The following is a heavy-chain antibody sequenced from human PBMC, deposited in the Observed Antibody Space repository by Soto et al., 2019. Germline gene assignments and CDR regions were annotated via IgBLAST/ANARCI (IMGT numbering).Heavy chain of an antibody. CDR1: GFNFNYYW. J-gene: IGHJ3*01. CDR3: ARGDRGGFDL. CDR2: IHSDGSRT. Sequence: GGSLRLSCAASGFNFNYYWMHWLRQAPGQGLVWVSHIHSDGSRTTYADSVKGRLTISRDNAKNTVYLQMNSLRAEDTAVYYCARGDRGGFDLWGQGTTVTVSS. D-gene: IGHD2-21*02. V-gene: IGHV3-74*01.